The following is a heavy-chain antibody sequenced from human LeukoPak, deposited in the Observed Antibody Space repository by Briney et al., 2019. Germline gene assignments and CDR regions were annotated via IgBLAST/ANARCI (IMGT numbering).Heavy chain of an antibody. V-gene: IGHV4-59*08. CDR2: IYYSGTT. CDR1: GDSASPYF. D-gene: IGHD2-21*02. Sequence: SETLSLTCSVSGDSASPYFWSWIRQPPGKGLEWIGYIYYSGTTNYNSSLESRVTISIDTSKDQFSLKVNSVTAADTAVYYCARLTVGLYFDYWGQGNLVTVSS. CDR3: ARLTVGLYFDY. J-gene: IGHJ4*02.